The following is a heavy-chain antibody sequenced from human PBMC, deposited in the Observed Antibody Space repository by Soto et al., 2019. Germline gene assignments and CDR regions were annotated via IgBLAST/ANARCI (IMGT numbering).Heavy chain of an antibody. CDR1: GGSISSSSYY. V-gene: IGHV4-39*01. D-gene: IGHD3-3*01. CDR3: ARSPQYNYDFWSAAKSSAFDI. Sequence: PSETLSVTCTVSGGSISSSSYYWGWIRQPPGKGLEWIGSIYYSGSTYYNPSLKSRVTISVDTSKNQFSLKLSSVTAADTAVYYCARSPQYNYDFWSAAKSSAFDICGQGTMVTVSS. J-gene: IGHJ3*02. CDR2: IYYSGST.